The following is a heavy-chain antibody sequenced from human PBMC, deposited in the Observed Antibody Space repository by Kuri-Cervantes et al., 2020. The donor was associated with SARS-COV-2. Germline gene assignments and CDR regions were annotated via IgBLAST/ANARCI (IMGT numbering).Heavy chain of an antibody. CDR2: MYYSGIT. CDR1: GGSISSYY. J-gene: IGHJ4*02. Sequence: SETLSLTCTVSGGSISSYYWSWIRQPPGKGLEWIGYMYYSGITNYDPSLKSRVTISVDTSKNQLSLKLSSATAADTAVYYCARDNVLFSGSGFDLWGQGILVTVSS. D-gene: IGHD1-26*01. V-gene: IGHV4-59*01. CDR3: ARDNVLFSGSGFDL.